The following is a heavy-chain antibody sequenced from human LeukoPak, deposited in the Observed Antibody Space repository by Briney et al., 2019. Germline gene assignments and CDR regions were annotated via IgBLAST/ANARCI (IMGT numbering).Heavy chain of an antibody. Sequence: PGGSLRLSCAASGLTFSTSGMHWVRQAPGKGLEWVAFIQYDESDKYYADSVRGRFTISRDNSKNTLYLQMNSLRAEDTAVYYCARXGGITVAGKFDSWGQGTLVTV. CDR1: GLTFSTSG. CDR2: IQYDESDK. V-gene: IGHV3-30*02. D-gene: IGHD6-19*01. J-gene: IGHJ4*02. CDR3: ARXGGITVAGKFDS.